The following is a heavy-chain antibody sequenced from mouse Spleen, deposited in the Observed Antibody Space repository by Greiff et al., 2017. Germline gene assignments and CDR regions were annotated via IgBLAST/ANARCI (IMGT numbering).Heavy chain of an antibody. CDR1: GYTFTSYW. CDR3: AREIYDGYYAWYFDV. J-gene: IGHJ1*01. Sequence: VQLQQPGTELVKPGASVKLSCKASGYTFTSYWMHWVKQRPGQGLEWIGNINPSNGGTNYNEKFKSKATLTVDKSSSTAYMQLSSLTSEDSAVYYCAREIYDGYYAWYFDVWGAGTTVTVSS. V-gene: IGHV1-53*01. CDR2: INPSNGGT. D-gene: IGHD2-3*01.